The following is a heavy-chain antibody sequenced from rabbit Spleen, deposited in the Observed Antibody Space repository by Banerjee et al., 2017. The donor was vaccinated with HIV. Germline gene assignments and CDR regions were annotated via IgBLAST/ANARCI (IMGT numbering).Heavy chain of an antibody. V-gene: IGHV1S40*01. D-gene: IGHD1-1*01. CDR3: ARDLPDIIGWNFGF. J-gene: IGHJ3*01. Sequence: QSLEESGGDLVKPGASLTLTCTASGVSFSDKDVMCWVRQAPGKGLEWIGCIYTGSSGGTYYASWAKGRFTISRASSTTVFLQMTSLTVADTATYFCARDLPDIIGWNFGFWGPGTLVTVS. CDR1: GVSFSDKDV. CDR2: IYTGSSGGT.